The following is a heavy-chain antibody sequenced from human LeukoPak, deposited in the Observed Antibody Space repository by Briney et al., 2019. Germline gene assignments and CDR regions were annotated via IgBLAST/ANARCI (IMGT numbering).Heavy chain of an antibody. CDR2: INHSGST. Sequence: PSETLSLTCAVYGGSFSGYYWSWIRQPPGKGLEWIGEINHSGSTNYNPSLKSRVTISVDTSKNQFSLKLSSVTAADTAVYYCARFESSGWYVLYWGQGTLVTVSS. CDR3: ARFESSGWYVLY. V-gene: IGHV4-34*01. CDR1: GGSFSGYY. D-gene: IGHD6-19*01. J-gene: IGHJ4*02.